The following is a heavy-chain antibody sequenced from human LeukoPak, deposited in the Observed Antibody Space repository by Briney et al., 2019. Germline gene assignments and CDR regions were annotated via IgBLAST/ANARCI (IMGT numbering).Heavy chain of an antibody. CDR1: GFTFTTYT. J-gene: IGHJ6*03. CDR3: ASDSDSSGWLDYYMDV. CDR2: ISSSGDYK. Sequence: AGGSLRLSCATSGFTFTTYTMNWVRQAPGKGLEWVSSISSSGDYKYYADSVKGRFTISRDNAKKSLYLQMSSLRAEDTAVYYCASDSDSSGWLDYYMDVWGKGTTVTVSS. D-gene: IGHD6-19*01. V-gene: IGHV3-21*01.